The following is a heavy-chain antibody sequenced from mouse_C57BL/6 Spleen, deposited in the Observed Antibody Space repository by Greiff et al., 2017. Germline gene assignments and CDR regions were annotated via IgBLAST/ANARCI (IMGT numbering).Heavy chain of an antibody. CDR1: GYSITSDY. CDR3: ARGVTYFDY. V-gene: IGHV3-8*01. CDR2: ISYSGST. D-gene: IGHD2-5*01. Sequence: EVQRVESGPGLAKPSQSLSLTCSVTGYSITSDYWNWIRKFPGNKLEYMGYISYSGSTYYNPSLKSRISITLHTSKNQYYLQLKYVTTEDTATYYCARGVTYFDYWGQGTTLTVSS. J-gene: IGHJ2*01.